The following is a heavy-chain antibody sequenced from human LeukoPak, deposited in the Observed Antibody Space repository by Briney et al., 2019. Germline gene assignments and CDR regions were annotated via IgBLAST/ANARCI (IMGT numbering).Heavy chain of an antibody. CDR3: ARSSRSTEPAFDI. D-gene: IGHD5/OR15-5a*01. J-gene: IGHJ3*02. V-gene: IGHV4-61*02. CDR1: GGSISSGSYY. CDR2: IYTSGST. Sequence: SETLSLTCTVSGGSISSGSYYWSWIRQPAGKGLEWIGRIYTSGSTNYNPSLKSRVTISVDTSKNQFSLKLSSVTAAHTAVYYCARSSRSTEPAFDIWGQGTMVTVSS.